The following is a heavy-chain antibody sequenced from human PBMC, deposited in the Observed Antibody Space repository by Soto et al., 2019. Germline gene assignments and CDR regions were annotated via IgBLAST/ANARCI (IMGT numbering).Heavy chain of an antibody. J-gene: IGHJ6*02. CDR1: GSSISSSNW. CDR2: IYHSGST. V-gene: IGHV4-4*02. Sequence: QVQLQESGPGLVKPSGTLSLTCAVSGSSISSSNWWSWIRQPPGKGLEWIGEIYHSGSTNYNPSLKSRVTISVDKSKNQFSLKLSSVTAADTAVYHCARVSGSYYYGMDVWGQGTTVIVSS. CDR3: ARVSGSYYYGMDV. D-gene: IGHD1-26*01.